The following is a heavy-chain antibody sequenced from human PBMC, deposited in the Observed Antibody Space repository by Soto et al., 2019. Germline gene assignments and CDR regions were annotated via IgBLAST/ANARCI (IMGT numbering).Heavy chain of an antibody. Sequence: PSETLSLTCTVSAFSPTSGHYWDWIRQPPGKGLEWVGSVYHSGNTYYNPSLMSRVTISIDTSRNQVSLKLISVSAADTAVYFCAGEVRSLDWYFDLWGRGTLVTVSS. CDR2: VYHSGNT. V-gene: IGHV4-38-2*02. CDR1: AFSPTSGHY. D-gene: IGHD3-10*01. J-gene: IGHJ2*01. CDR3: AGEVRSLDWYFDL.